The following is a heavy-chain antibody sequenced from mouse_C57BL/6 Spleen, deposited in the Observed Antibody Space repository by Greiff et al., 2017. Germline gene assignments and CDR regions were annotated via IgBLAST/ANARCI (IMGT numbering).Heavy chain of an antibody. V-gene: IGHV1-55*01. CDR1: GYTFTSYW. D-gene: IGHD2-5*01. CDR3: ASIVTTRDYWYFDV. CDR2: IYPGSGST. J-gene: IGHJ1*03. Sequence: QVQLQQPGAELVKPGASVKMSCKASGYTFTSYWITWVKQRPGQGLEWIGDIYPGSGSTNYNEKFKSKATLTVDTSSSTAYMQLSSLTSEDSAVYYCASIVTTRDYWYFDVWGTGTTVTVSS.